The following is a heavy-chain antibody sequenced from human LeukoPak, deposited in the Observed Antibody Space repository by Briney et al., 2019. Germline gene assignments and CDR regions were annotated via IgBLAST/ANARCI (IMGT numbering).Heavy chain of an antibody. V-gene: IGHV1-2*02. CDR1: GFTFTDYY. CDR3: AREGNGLLSKDFDY. J-gene: IGHJ4*02. Sequence: ASMKVSCKSSGFTFTDYYIHWVRQAPGQGLEWMGYIGPHSSATSSPQEFQGRVTMTRDTSMSTAYMELTRLASDDTAVYYCAREGNGLLSKDFDYWGQGTLVTVSS. CDR2: IGPHSSAT. D-gene: IGHD2/OR15-2a*01.